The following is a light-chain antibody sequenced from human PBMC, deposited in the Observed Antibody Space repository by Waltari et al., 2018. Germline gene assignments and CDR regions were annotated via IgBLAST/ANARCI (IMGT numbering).Light chain of an antibody. CDR1: QDIANY. V-gene: IGKV1-39*01. CDR2: GAS. Sequence: DIQMTQSPSSLSASVGDRVTITCRASQDIANYVRWYQHAPGKAPKLLIYGASSLHSGVPSRFIGRGSVTDFTLTINSLQPEDFATYYCQQSLSTPYLSFGGGTKVETK. J-gene: IGKJ4*01. CDR3: QQSLSTPYLS.